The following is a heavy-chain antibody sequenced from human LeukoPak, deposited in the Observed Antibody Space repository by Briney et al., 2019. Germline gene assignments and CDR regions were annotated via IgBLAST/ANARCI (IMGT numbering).Heavy chain of an antibody. D-gene: IGHD2-21*01. V-gene: IGHV3-48*01. CDR1: GFTFSSYS. Sequence: PGGSLRLSCAASGFTFSSYSMNWVRQTPGKGLEWVSYISSSSSTIYYADSVKGRFTISRDNAKKSLYLQMQGLGAEDTAMYYCARGGCSGDCQGWLDPWGQGTLVTVSS. J-gene: IGHJ5*02. CDR3: ARGGCSGDCQGWLDP. CDR2: ISSSSSTI.